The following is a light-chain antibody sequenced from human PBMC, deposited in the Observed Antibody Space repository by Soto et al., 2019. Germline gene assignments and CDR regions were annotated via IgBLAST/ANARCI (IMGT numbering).Light chain of an antibody. J-gene: IGKJ4*01. Sequence: EIVLTQSPATLSLSPGERATLSCRASQSVTWYLAWYQQKPGQAPRLLIYDATNRATGIPARFSGSGSGTDFTLTISSLEPEDFAVYYCQQFHRWPVTFGGGAKVEI. CDR2: DAT. CDR1: QSVTWY. V-gene: IGKV3-11*01. CDR3: QQFHRWPVT.